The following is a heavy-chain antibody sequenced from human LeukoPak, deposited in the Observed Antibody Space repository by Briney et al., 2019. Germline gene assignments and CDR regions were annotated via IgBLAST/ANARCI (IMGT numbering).Heavy chain of an antibody. Sequence: SETLSLTCTLSGVSISCGGYYWSWIRQHPGKGLEWIGYIYYSGSTYYNPSLKSRVTISVDTSKNQFSLKLSSVTAADTAVYYCARLRLGRGVNSQNYWFDHWGQGTLVTVSS. CDR3: ARLRLGRGVNSQNYWFDH. CDR2: IYYSGST. V-gene: IGHV4-31*03. D-gene: IGHD3-10*01. CDR1: GVSISCGGYY. J-gene: IGHJ5*02.